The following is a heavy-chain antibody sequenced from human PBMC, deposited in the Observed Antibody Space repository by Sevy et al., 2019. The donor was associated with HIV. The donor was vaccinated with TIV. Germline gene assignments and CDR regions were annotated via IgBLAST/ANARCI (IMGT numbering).Heavy chain of an antibody. J-gene: IGHJ6*02. CDR1: GITFSTSG. CDR2: ISYDGRSK. V-gene: IGHV3-30*18. CDR3: AKDFTGYNGMDV. D-gene: IGHD5-18*01. Sequence: GGSLRPSCAVAGITFSTSGMHWVRQAPGKGLEWVAVISYDGRSKFYGDSVKGRFTISRDNSNDRLYLQMNSLRAEDTAVYYCAKDFTGYNGMDVWGQGTMVTVSS.